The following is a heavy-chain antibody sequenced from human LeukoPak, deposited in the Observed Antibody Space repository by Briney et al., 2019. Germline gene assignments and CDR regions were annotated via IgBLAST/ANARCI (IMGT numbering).Heavy chain of an antibody. CDR2: MNPNSGNT. CDR1: GYTFTSYD. D-gene: IGHD6-13*01. V-gene: IGHV1-8*01. J-gene: IGHJ4*02. CDR3: ARVQPAAGSDY. Sequence: ASVKVSCKASGYTFTSYDINWVRQATGQGLEWMGWMNPNSGNTGYAQKFQGRVTITRNTSISTAYMELSSLRSEDTAVYYCARVQPAAGSDYWGQGTLVTVSS.